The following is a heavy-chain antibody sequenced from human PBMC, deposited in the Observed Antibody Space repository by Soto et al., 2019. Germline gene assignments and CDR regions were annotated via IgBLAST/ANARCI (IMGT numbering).Heavy chain of an antibody. J-gene: IGHJ6*02. D-gene: IGHD4-4*01. CDR3: ARDGDGRMTTNPYYYNGMDV. CDR2: VFYTGRA. CDR1: GGSLGGYY. V-gene: IGHV4-59*01. Sequence: SETMSLTNTVSGGSLGGYYRSWIRQPPGKGLEWIGYVFYTGRANYNASLKSRVSISLDTSNYQFSLKLSSVTAADTAVYYCARDGDGRMTTNPYYYNGMDVWGPGTTVTVSS.